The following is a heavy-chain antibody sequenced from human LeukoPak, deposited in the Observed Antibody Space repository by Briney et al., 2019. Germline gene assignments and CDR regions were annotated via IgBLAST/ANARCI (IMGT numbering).Heavy chain of an antibody. Sequence: ETLSLTCTVSGGSISSYYWSWIRQPPGKGLEWIGEINHSGSTNYNPSLKSRVTISVDTSKNQFSLKLSSVTATDTAVYYCASSQGSSGYYPFDYWGQGTLVTVSS. V-gene: IGHV4-34*01. D-gene: IGHD3-22*01. CDR1: GGSISSYY. J-gene: IGHJ4*02. CDR3: ASSQGSSGYYPFDY. CDR2: INHSGST.